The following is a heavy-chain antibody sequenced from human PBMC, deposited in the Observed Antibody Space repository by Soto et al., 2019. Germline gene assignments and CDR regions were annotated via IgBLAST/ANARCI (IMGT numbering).Heavy chain of an antibody. Sequence: QVQLQESGPGLVKPSETLSLTCTVSGGSISSYYWSWIRQPAGKGLEWIGRIYTSGSTNYNPSLKSRVTMSVDTSKNRFSLKLSSVTAADTAVYYCARDLPTRTVYSGSYSLFNWFDPWGQGTLVTVSS. J-gene: IGHJ5*02. D-gene: IGHD1-26*01. CDR3: ARDLPTRTVYSGSYSLFNWFDP. CDR2: IYTSGST. CDR1: GGSISSYY. V-gene: IGHV4-4*07.